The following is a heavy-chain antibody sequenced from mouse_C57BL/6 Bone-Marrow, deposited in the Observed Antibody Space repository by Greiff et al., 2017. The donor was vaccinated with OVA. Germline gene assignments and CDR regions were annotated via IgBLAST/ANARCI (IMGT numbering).Heavy chain of an antibody. CDR1: GFTFSSYA. J-gene: IGHJ2*01. CDR2: ISDGGSYT. Sequence: EVQLQESGGGLVKPGGSLKLSCAASGFTFSSYAMSWVRQTPEKRLEWVATISDGGSYTSYPDNVKGRFTISRDNAKNNLYLQMSHLKSEDTAMYYCAREANWEYYFDYWGQGTTLTVSS. CDR3: AREANWEYYFDY. V-gene: IGHV5-4*01. D-gene: IGHD4-1*01.